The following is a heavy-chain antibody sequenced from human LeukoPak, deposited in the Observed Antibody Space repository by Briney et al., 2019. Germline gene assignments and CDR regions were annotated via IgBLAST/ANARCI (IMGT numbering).Heavy chain of an antibody. CDR1: GDPISGYF. J-gene: IGHJ5*02. CDR3: AKGGTWVDP. D-gene: IGHD1-26*01. Sequence: SETLSLTCSVSGDPISGYFWTWVRQPAGKGLVWIGRIYTTGSADYSPSLANRVSMSVDKSKNQFSLTMRSVAATDTAVYYCAKGGTWVDPWGQGTLVIVSS. V-gene: IGHV4-4*07. CDR2: IYTTGSA.